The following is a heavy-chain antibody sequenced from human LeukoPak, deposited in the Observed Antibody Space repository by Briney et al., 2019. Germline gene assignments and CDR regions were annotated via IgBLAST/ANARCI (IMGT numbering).Heavy chain of an antibody. V-gene: IGHV3-21*01. CDR3: ARHKRGYYSPFDT. D-gene: IGHD3-10*01. J-gene: IGHJ3*02. Sequence: GGSLKLSCAASGFSFSDNSMTWVRQAPGKGLEWVSSISPSSSYIFYSDSLKGRFTISRDNAKNSLFLQMNSLRAEDTAIYYCARHKRGYYSPFDTWGQGTMVTVSS. CDR2: ISPSSSYI. CDR1: GFSFSDNS.